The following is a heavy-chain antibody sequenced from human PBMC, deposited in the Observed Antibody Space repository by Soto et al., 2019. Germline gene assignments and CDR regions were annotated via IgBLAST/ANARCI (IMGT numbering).Heavy chain of an antibody. D-gene: IGHD4-17*01. V-gene: IGHV1-69*12. CDR2: IIPIFGTA. J-gene: IGHJ6*02. CDR1: GGTFSSYA. Sequence: QVQLVQSGAEVKKPGSSVKVSCKASGGTFSSYAISWVRQAPGQGLEWMGGIIPIFGTANYAQKFQGRVTITADESTSTAYMELSSLRSEDTAVYYCARGGPEYGDYEDYYYYGMDVWGQGTTVTVSS. CDR3: ARGGPEYGDYEDYYYYGMDV.